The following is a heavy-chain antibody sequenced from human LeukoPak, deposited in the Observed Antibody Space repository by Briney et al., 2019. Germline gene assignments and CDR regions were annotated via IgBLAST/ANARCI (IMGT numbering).Heavy chain of an antibody. D-gene: IGHD5-24*01. J-gene: IGHJ4*02. CDR2: FSYSGST. CDR1: GASVSSYY. Sequence: SETLSLTCTVSGASVSSYYWSWIRQPPGKGPEWIGYFSYSGSTNYNPSLKSRVTISVDTSKNQFSLNLSSVTAADTAVYYCARGMGAYRDGYNFRYWGQGTLVTVSS. V-gene: IGHV4-59*02. CDR3: ARGMGAYRDGYNFRY.